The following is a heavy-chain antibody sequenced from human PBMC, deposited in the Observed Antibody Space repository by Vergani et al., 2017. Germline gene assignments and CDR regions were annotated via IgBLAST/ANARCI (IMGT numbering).Heavy chain of an antibody. V-gene: IGHV3-9*01. CDR1: GFTFSSYA. J-gene: IGHJ2*01. CDR2: ISWNSGSI. Sequence: EVQLLESGGGLVQPGGSLRLSCAASGFTFSSYAMSWVRQAPGKGLEWVSGISWNSGSIGYADSVKGRFTISRDNAKNSLYLQMNSLRAEDTALYYCAKDMEYQLLYGGYFDLWGRGTLVTVSS. CDR3: AKDMEYQLLYGGYFDL. D-gene: IGHD2-2*02.